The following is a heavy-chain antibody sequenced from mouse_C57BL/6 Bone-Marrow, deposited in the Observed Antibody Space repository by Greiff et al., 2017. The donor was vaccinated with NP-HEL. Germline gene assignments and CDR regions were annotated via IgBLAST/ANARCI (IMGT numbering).Heavy chain of an antibody. Sequence: EVQGVESGPELVKPGASVKISCKASGYTFTDYYMNWVKQSHGKSLEWIGDINPNNGGTSYNQKFKGKATLTVDKSSSTAYMELRSLTSEDSAVYYCARSGYGNEGAWFAYWGQGTLVTVSA. V-gene: IGHV1-26*01. J-gene: IGHJ3*01. CDR3: ARSGYGNEGAWFAY. D-gene: IGHD2-10*02. CDR1: GYTFTDYY. CDR2: INPNNGGT.